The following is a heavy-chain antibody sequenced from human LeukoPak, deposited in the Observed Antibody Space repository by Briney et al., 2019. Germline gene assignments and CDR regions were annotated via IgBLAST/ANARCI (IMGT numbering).Heavy chain of an antibody. Sequence: QTGGSLRLSCAASGFTFSSYWMHWVRQAPGKGLVWVSHINGDGSTTSYADSVKGRFTISRDNAKNTLDLQMNSLRAEDTAVYYCANEVGSIVGANWGQGTLVTVSS. D-gene: IGHD1-26*01. CDR2: INGDGSTT. J-gene: IGHJ1*01. V-gene: IGHV3-74*01. CDR1: GFTFSSYW. CDR3: ANEVGSIVGAN.